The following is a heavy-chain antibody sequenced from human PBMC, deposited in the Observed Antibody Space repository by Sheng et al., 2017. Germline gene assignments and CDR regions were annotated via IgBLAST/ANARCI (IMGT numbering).Heavy chain of an antibody. CDR1: GYSFNNHG. CDR2: ISTKNGNT. V-gene: IGHV1-18*01. J-gene: IGHJ4*02. Sequence: QVLLVQSGAEVKMPGASVKVSCKASGYSFNNHGINWVRQAPGQGLEWMGWISTKNGNTNYAQKFQGRVTITTDTPTSTAYMELRSLISDDTAVYYCARDIDVGRYENCRGDCYPISFGNWGQGTLVTVSS. CDR3: ARDIDVGRYENCRGDCYPISFGN. D-gene: IGHD2-21*01.